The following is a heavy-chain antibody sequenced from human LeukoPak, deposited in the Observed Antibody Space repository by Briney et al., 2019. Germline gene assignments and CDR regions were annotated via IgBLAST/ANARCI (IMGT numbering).Heavy chain of an antibody. CDR2: ISSSSSAK. D-gene: IGHD4-17*01. CDR3: VRDRVLYGDGSEGFDI. J-gene: IGHJ3*02. V-gene: IGHV3-48*01. Sequence: GGSLRLSCAASGFTFSTYSMNWVRQAPGKGLEWISYISSSSSAKYYADSVKGRFTISRDNAKNSLYLQMNSLRAEDTAVYYCVRDRVLYGDGSEGFDIWGQGTMVTVSS. CDR1: GFTFSTYS.